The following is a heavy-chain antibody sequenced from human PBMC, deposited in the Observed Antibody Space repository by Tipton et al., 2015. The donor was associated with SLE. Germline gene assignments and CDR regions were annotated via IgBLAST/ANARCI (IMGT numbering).Heavy chain of an antibody. D-gene: IGHD3-16*01. CDR2: INAAYGNT. CDR3: ARATMLYSFDF. J-gene: IGHJ4*02. Sequence: QSGAEVKKPGASVKVSCKASGYTFGSYAIHWVRQAPGQRLEWMGWINAAYGNTKYSERFQGRVTFTRDTSTNTAYMELSSLTSEDTAVYYCARATMLYSFDFWGLGSLITVSS. CDR1: GYTFGSYA. V-gene: IGHV1-3*01.